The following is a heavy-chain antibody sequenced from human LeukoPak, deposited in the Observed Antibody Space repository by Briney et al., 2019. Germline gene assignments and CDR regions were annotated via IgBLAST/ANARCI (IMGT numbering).Heavy chain of an antibody. CDR3: VIDNSCSGGSCSFYYGMDV. CDR1: GFTFSSYG. J-gene: IGHJ6*02. V-gene: IGHV3-33*01. CDR2: IWYDGSNK. Sequence: AGGSLRLSCAASGFTFSSYGMHWVRQAPGKGLEWVAVIWYDGSNKYYADSVKGRFTISRDNSKNTLYLQMNSLRAEDTAVYYCVIDNSCSGGSCSFYYGMDVWGQGTTVTVSS. D-gene: IGHD2-15*01.